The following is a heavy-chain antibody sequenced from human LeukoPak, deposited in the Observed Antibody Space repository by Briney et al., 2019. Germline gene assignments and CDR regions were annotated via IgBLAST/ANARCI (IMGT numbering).Heavy chain of an antibody. CDR1: GYTYTSYG. Sequence: ASVTVSVTASGYTYTSYGIIWVRQAPGQGREGMGWISAYNGNTNYAQKLQRRVTMTTDTSTSTAYMELRSLRSDDTAVYYCARGGYYYDSSGLDYWGQGTLVTVSS. CDR2: ISAYNGNT. J-gene: IGHJ4*02. V-gene: IGHV1-18*01. CDR3: ARGGYYYDSSGLDY. D-gene: IGHD3-22*01.